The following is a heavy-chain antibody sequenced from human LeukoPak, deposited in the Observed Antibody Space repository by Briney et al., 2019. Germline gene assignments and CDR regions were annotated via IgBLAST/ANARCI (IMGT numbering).Heavy chain of an antibody. Sequence: PGRSLRLSCAASGFTFSSYGMHWVRQAPGKGLEWVAVISYGGSNKYYADSVKGRFTISRDNSKNTLYLQMNSLRAEDTAVYYCAKDGQHYDRKPYYFDYWGQGTLVTVSS. CDR3: AKDGQHYDRKPYYFDY. CDR2: ISYGGSNK. V-gene: IGHV3-30*18. J-gene: IGHJ4*02. D-gene: IGHD3-22*01. CDR1: GFTFSSYG.